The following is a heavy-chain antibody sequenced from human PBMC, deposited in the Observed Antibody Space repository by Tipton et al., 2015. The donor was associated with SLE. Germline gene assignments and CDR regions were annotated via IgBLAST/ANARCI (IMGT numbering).Heavy chain of an antibody. J-gene: IGHJ4*02. Sequence: TLSLTCSVSGGSVSGHYWSWIRQPPGKRLEWIGYIHHSGSANYNPSLKSRVTISVDTSKTQFSLKLSSVTAADTAVYFCARDQVGVGDFDYWGQGTLVTVSS. CDR2: IHHSGSA. V-gene: IGHV4-59*02. CDR1: GGSVSGHY. CDR3: ARDQVGVGDFDY. D-gene: IGHD3-16*01.